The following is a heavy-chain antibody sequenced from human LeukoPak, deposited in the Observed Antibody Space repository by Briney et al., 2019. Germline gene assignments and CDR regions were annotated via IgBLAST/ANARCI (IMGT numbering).Heavy chain of an antibody. CDR2: ISAYNGNT. J-gene: IGHJ6*03. CDR3: AIGDIVVVPAAYYYYMDV. D-gene: IGHD2-2*01. CDR1: GYTFTSYG. Sequence: GASVKVSCKASGYTFTSYGISWVRQAPGQGLEWMGWISAYNGNTNYAQKLQGRVTMTTDTSTSTAYMELRSLRSDDTAVYYCAIGDIVVVPAAYYYYMDVWGKGTTVTVSS. V-gene: IGHV1-18*01.